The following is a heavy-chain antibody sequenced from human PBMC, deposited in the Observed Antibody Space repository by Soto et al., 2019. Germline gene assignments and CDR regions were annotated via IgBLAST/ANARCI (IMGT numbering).Heavy chain of an antibody. Sequence: PSETLSLTCAVYGGSFSGYYWSWIRQPPGKGLEWIGEINHSGSTNYNPSLKSRVTISVDTSKNQFSLKLSSVTAADTAVYYCARYGAHQGHPSDAFDIWGKGQWSPSPQ. D-gene: IGHD4-17*01. CDR2: INHSGST. J-gene: IGHJ3*02. V-gene: IGHV4-34*01. CDR3: ARYGAHQGHPSDAFDI. CDR1: GGSFSGYY.